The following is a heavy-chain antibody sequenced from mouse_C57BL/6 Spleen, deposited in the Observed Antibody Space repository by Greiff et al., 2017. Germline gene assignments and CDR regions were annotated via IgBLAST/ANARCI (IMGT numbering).Heavy chain of an antibody. D-gene: IGHD3-2*02. Sequence: EVKLMESGGGLVKPGGSLKLSCAASGFTFSDYGMHWVRQAPEKGLEWVAYISSGSSTIYYADTVKGRFTISRDNAKNTLFLQMTSLRSEDTAMYYCARPTAQAFDYWGQGTTRTVSS. CDR1: GFTFSDYG. J-gene: IGHJ2*01. V-gene: IGHV5-17*01. CDR3: ARPTAQAFDY. CDR2: ISSGSSTI.